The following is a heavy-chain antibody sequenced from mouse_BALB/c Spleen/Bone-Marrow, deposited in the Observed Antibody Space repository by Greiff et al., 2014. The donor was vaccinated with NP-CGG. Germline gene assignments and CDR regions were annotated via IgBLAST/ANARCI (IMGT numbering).Heavy chain of an antibody. Sequence: VKVEESGPGLVAPSQSLSITCTVSGFSLTNYGVHWVRQPPGKGLEWLGVIWADGSTNYNSAFMSRLSISKDNSKSQVFFKMNSLQTDDTAMYYCARITTATGAMDYWGQGTSVTVSS. J-gene: IGHJ4*01. V-gene: IGHV2-9*02. CDR1: GFSLTNYG. CDR3: ARITTATGAMDY. D-gene: IGHD1-2*01. CDR2: IWADGST.